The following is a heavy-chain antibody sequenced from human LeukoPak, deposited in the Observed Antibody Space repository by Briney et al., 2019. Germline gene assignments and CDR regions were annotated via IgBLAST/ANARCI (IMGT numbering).Heavy chain of an antibody. CDR1: GFTFSTYA. J-gene: IGHJ4*02. D-gene: IGHD2-21*02. Sequence: GGSLRLSCAASGFTFSTYAMGWVRQAPGEGLEWVSSIKGGGGDPFYADSVRGRFTISRDRSKNTLYLQLNSLRPEDTAVYFCAQGGHDFNPFYYWGQGTLVTVSS. V-gene: IGHV3-23*01. CDR3: AQGGHDFNPFYY. CDR2: IKGGGGDP.